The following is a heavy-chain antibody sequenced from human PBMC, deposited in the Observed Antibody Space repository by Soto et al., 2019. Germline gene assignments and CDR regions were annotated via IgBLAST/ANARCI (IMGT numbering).Heavy chain of an antibody. J-gene: IGHJ4*02. D-gene: IGHD3-22*01. CDR2: IYHSGNT. V-gene: IGHV4-31*03. CDR3: ASSYSGYLDN. CDR1: GDSMSSGAYY. Sequence: SETLSLTCSVSGDSMSSGAYYWNWIRHHPGKGLEWIAYIYHSGNTYYNPSLRGRITISVDTSKNQFSLKLTSVTDADTAVYYCASSYSGYLDNWGQGTLVTVSS.